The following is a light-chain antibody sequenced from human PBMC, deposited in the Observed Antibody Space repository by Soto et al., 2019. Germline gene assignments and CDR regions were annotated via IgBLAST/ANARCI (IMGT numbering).Light chain of an antibody. CDR3: QQYNNWPPWT. J-gene: IGKJ1*01. CDR1: QSVSSN. Sequence: EIVMTQSPATLSVSPWGRATLSCRASQSVSSNLAWYQQKPGQAPRLLIYGASTRATGIPARFSGSGSGTEFTLTISSLQSEDFAVYYCQQYNNWPPWTFGQGTKVDI. CDR2: GAS. V-gene: IGKV3-15*01.